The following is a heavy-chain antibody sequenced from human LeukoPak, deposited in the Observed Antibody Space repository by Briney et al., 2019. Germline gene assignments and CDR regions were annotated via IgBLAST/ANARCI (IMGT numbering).Heavy chain of an antibody. D-gene: IGHD2-15*01. CDR2: IYYSGST. V-gene: IGHV4-59*01. Sequence: SETLSLTCTVSGGSISSYYWSWIRQPPGKGLEWIGHIYYSGSTNYNPSLKSRVTISVDTSKNQFSLKLSSVTAADTAVYYCARARIPHYYYYMDVWGKGTTVTVSS. J-gene: IGHJ6*03. CDR3: ARARIPHYYYYMDV. CDR1: GGSISSYY.